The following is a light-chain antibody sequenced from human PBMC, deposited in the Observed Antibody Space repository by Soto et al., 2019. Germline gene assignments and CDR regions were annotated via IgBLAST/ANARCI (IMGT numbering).Light chain of an antibody. J-gene: IGKJ3*01. CDR2: GAS. Sequence: EIVLTQSPGTLSSSPGERATLSCRASQSVSSSYLAWYQQKPGQAPRLLIYGASSRATGIPDRFSGSGSGTDFPLTISRLGTEDFAVYYCQQYGGSPLFTFGPGTKVDLK. CDR3: QQYGGSPLFT. V-gene: IGKV3-20*01. CDR1: QSVSSSY.